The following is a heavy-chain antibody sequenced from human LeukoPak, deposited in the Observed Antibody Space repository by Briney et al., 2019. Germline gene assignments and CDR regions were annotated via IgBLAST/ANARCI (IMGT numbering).Heavy chain of an antibody. CDR2: VSGSGGTT. Sequence: QPGGSLRLSCAASGFTFSSYTMSWVRQAPGKGLEWVAIVSGSGGTTDYADSVKGRFTISRDNSNNMVYLQLKSLRVEDTAVYYCAKGRGTFGAIISDAFDVWGHGTMVIVSS. V-gene: IGHV3-23*01. CDR1: GFTFSSYT. CDR3: AKGRGTFGAIISDAFDV. J-gene: IGHJ3*01. D-gene: IGHD3-3*01.